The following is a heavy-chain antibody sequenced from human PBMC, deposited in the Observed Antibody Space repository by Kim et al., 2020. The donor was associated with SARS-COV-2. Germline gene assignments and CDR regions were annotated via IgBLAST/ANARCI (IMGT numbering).Heavy chain of an antibody. V-gene: IGHV4-4*07. D-gene: IGHD3-9*01. Sequence: NYNPSLKSRVTMSVDTSKNQFSRKLSSVTAADTAVYYCARGRDKGDWFDPWGQGTLVTVSS. J-gene: IGHJ5*02. CDR3: ARGRDKGDWFDP.